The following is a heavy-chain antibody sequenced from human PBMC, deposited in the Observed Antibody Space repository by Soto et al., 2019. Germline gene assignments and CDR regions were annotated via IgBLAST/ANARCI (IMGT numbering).Heavy chain of an antibody. D-gene: IGHD6-19*01. V-gene: IGHV3-48*01. CDR1: GFTFSSYS. CDR3: ASDSSGWSNYFDY. Sequence: EVQLVESGGGLVQPGGSLRLSCAASGFTFSSYSMNWVRQAPGKGLEWGSYISSSSSTIYYADSVKGRFTISRDNAKNSLYLQMNSLRAEDTAVYYCASDSSGWSNYFDYWGQGTLVTVSS. CDR2: ISSSSSTI. J-gene: IGHJ4*02.